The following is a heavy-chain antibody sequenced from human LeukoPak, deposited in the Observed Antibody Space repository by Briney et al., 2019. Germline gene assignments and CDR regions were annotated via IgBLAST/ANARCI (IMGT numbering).Heavy chain of an antibody. Sequence: GASVKVSCRASGYTFTSYDINWVRQATGQGLEWMGWMNPYSGNTGYAQKFQGRVTITSNTSISTAYMELSNLISEDTAVYYCARGQYTSTWYRGSRWFDPWGQGTLVTVSS. J-gene: IGHJ5*02. V-gene: IGHV1-8*03. CDR3: ARGQYTSTWYRGSRWFDP. D-gene: IGHD6-13*01. CDR2: MNPYSGNT. CDR1: GYTFTSYD.